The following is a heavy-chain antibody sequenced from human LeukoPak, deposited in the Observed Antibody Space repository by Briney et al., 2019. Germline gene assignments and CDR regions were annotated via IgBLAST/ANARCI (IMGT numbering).Heavy chain of an antibody. D-gene: IGHD3-10*01. J-gene: IGHJ4*02. CDR1: GFTVSRNY. CDR2: IYSGGTT. Sequence: GGSLRLSCAASGFTVSRNYVSWVRQAPGKGLEWVSVIYSGGTTYYADSVKGRFTISRDNSKNTLYLQMNSLRAEDTAVYYCASMVRGVIIDDYWGQGTLVTVSS. CDR3: ASMVRGVIIDDY. V-gene: IGHV3-53*01.